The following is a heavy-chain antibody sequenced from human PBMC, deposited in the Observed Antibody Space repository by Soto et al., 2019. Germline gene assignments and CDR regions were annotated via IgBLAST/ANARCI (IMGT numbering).Heavy chain of an antibody. J-gene: IGHJ4*02. CDR3: ARARRDGYNFPFFDY. CDR1: GGTFSSYA. D-gene: IGHD5-12*01. CDR2: IIPIFGTT. Sequence: ASVKVSCKASGGTFSSYAISWVRQAPGQGLEWMGGIIPIFGTTNYAQKFQGRVTITADESTSTAYMELSSLRSEDTAVYYCARARRDGYNFPFFDYWGQGTLVTVSS. V-gene: IGHV1-69*13.